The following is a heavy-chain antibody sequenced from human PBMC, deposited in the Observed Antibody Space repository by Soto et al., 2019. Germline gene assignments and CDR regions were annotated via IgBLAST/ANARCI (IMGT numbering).Heavy chain of an antibody. CDR3: AKEAVAGPPHIYYGMDV. CDR2: ISYDGSNK. J-gene: IGHJ6*02. CDR1: GFTFSSYG. Sequence: QVQLVESGGGVVQPGRSLRLSCAASGFTFSSYGMHWVRQAPGKGLEWVAVISYDGSNKYYADSVKGRFTISRDNSKNTLYLQMNSLRAEDTAVYYCAKEAVAGPPHIYYGMDVWGQGTTVTVSS. V-gene: IGHV3-30*18. D-gene: IGHD6-19*01.